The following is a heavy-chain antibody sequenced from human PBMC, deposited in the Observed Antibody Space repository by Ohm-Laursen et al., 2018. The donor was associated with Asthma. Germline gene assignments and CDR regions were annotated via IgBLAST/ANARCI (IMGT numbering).Heavy chain of an antibody. V-gene: IGHV3-21*01. J-gene: IGHJ5*02. CDR3: ARAGVTFWRNVNWFDP. CDR1: GYTFSRYS. Sequence: SLRLSCAASGYTFSRYSIHWIRQAPGKGLEWVASISTASTFIYYADSVKGRFTISRDNARNPLYLQMNSLRAEDTAVYYCARAGVTFWRNVNWFDPWGQGTLVTVSS. CDR2: ISTASTFI. D-gene: IGHD3-3*01.